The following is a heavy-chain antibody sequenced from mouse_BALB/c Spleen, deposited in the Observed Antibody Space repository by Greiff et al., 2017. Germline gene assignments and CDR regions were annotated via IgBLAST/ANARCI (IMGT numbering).Heavy chain of an antibody. Sequence: VKLMESGPGLVAPSQSLSIICTVSGFSLTSYGVHWVRQPPGKGLEWLGVIWAGGSTNYNSALMSRLSISKDNSKSQVFLKMNSLQTDDTAMYYCARELVGSSYPWFAYWGQGTLVTVSA. CDR1: GFSLTSYG. D-gene: IGHD1-1*01. V-gene: IGHV2-9*02. J-gene: IGHJ3*01. CDR3: ARELVGSSYPWFAY. CDR2: IWAGGST.